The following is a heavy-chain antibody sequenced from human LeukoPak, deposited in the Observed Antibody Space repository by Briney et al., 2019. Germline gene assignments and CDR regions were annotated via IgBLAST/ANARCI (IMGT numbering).Heavy chain of an antibody. CDR1: GGSISSGSYY. V-gene: IGHV4-61*02. CDR2: IYTSGST. J-gene: IGHJ6*03. Sequence: SETLSLTCTVSGGSISSGSYYWSWLRQPAGKGLEWIVRIYTSGSTNYNPSLKSRFTISVGTSKNQFSLKLSSVTAADTAVYYCARVEVYRYYYMDVWGKGTTVTISS. CDR3: ARVEVYRYYYMDV. D-gene: IGHD4-11*01.